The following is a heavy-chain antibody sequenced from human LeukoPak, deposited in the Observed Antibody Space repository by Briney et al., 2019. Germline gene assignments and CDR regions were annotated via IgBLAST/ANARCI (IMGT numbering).Heavy chain of an antibody. V-gene: IGHV4-59*12. CDR1: GGSISIYY. D-gene: IGHD3-22*01. Sequence: PSETLSLTCTVSGGSISIYYWSWIRQPPGKGLEWIGSLYYNGSTNYNPSLKSRVTISVDTSKNQFSLKLSSVTAADTAVYYCARDSSGYPSYYYGMDVWGQGTTVTVSS. CDR3: ARDSSGYPSYYYGMDV. CDR2: LYYNGST. J-gene: IGHJ6*02.